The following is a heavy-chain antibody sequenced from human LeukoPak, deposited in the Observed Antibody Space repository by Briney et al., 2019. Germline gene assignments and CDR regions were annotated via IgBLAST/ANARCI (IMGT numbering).Heavy chain of an antibody. CDR3: VRRTNYDILTGYYTGGAFDI. CDR2: IYYSGST. CDR1: GGSISSYY. V-gene: IGHV4-59*08. J-gene: IGHJ3*02. D-gene: IGHD3-9*01. Sequence: SEALSLTCTVSGGSISSYYWSWIRQPPGKGLEWIGYIYYSGSTNYNPSLKSRVTISVDTSKNQFSLKLSSVTAADTAVYYCVRRTNYDILTGYYTGGAFDIWGQGTMVTVSS.